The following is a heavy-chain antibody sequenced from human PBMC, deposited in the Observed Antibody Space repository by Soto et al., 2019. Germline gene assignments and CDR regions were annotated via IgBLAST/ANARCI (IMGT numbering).Heavy chain of an antibody. CDR3: ARGGGVGVAGSAAFDM. V-gene: IGHV1-2*02. Sequence: QLHLMQSGAVVKKPGASVTVSCSASGYPVTAYYMHWVRQAPGRGLEWMGGINPATGAAKYTQTFQGRVTMTRDTSTSTVFMELSGLTSEDTAVFYCARGGGVGVAGSAAFDMWGQGTVVTVSS. D-gene: IGHD3-3*01. CDR1: GYPVTAYY. J-gene: IGHJ3*02. CDR2: INPATGAA.